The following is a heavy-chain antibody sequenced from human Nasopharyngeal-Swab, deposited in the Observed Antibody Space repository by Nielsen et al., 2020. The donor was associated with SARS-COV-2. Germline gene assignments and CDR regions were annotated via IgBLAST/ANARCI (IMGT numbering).Heavy chain of an antibody. D-gene: IGHD6-19*01. J-gene: IGHJ4*02. V-gene: IGHV3-23*01. CDR1: GFTFNSYV. CDR3: AKDRSSSGLDY. CDR2: ISGSGGST. Sequence: GGSLRLSCAASGFTFNSYVMIWVRQAPGEGLEWVSAISGSGGSTYYADSVKGRFTISRDNSKNTLYLQMNSLRAEDTAVYYCAKDRSSSGLDYWGQGTLVTVSS.